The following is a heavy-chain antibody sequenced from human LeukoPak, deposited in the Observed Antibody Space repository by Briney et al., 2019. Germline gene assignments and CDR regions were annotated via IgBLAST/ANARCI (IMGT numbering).Heavy chain of an antibody. V-gene: IGHV3-33*01. CDR3: AREPDIVVVPAAMFFDY. CDR2: IWYDGSNK. CDR1: GFTFSSYG. J-gene: IGHJ4*02. D-gene: IGHD2-2*01. Sequence: GRSLRLSCAASGFTFSSYGMHWVRQAPGKGLEWVAVIWYDGSNKYYADSVKGRFTISRDNSKNTLYLQMNSLRAEDTAVYYCAREPDIVVVPAAMFFDYWGQGTLVTVSS.